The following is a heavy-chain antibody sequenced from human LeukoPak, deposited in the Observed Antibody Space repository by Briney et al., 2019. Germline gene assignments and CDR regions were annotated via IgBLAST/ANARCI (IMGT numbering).Heavy chain of an antibody. CDR1: GGTFISYA. V-gene: IGHV1-69*13. CDR2: IIPIFGTA. Sequence: SVKVSCKASGGTFISYAISWVRQAPGQGLEWMGGIIPIFGTANYAQKFQGRVTITADESTSTAYMELSSLRSEDTAVYYCARYGSGSYYNGGPGYWGQGTLATVSS. J-gene: IGHJ4*02. D-gene: IGHD3-10*01. CDR3: ARYGSGSYYNGGPGY.